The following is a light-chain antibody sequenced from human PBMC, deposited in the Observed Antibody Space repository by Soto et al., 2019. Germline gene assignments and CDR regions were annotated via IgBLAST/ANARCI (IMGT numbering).Light chain of an antibody. V-gene: IGKV3-11*01. CDR2: DAS. Sequence: EIVLTQSPATLSLSPGERATLSCRASQSVSRYLAWYQQKHGQAPRLLIYDASNRATGIPARFSGSGSGTDFTLTISSLETEDFAVYYCQQRSNWPSTFCGGTKVEIK. J-gene: IGKJ4*01. CDR1: QSVSRY. CDR3: QQRSNWPST.